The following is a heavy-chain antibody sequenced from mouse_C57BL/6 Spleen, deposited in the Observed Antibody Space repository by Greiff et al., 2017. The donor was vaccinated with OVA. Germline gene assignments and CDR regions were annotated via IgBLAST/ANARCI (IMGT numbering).Heavy chain of an antibody. D-gene: IGHD2-3*01. J-gene: IGHJ2*01. CDR3: ARSGMGSCDY. CDR1: GYSITSGYD. Sequence: EVKLQESGPGMVKPSQSLSLTCTVTGYSITSGYDWHWIRHFPGNKLEWMGYISYSGSTNYNPSLKSRISITHDTSKNHFFLKLNSVTTEDTATYYCARSGMGSCDYWGQGTTLTVSS. CDR2: ISYSGST. V-gene: IGHV3-1*01.